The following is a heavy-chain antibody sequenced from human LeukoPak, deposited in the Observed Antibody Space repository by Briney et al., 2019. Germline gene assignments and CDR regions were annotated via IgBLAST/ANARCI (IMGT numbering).Heavy chain of an antibody. J-gene: IGHJ6*03. Sequence: ASVKVSCKASGYTFTGYYMHWVRQAPGQGLEWMGWINPNSGGTNYAQKFQGRVTMTRDTSISTAYMELSRLRSDDTAVYYCARAGGIAAAGPSYYYMDVWGKGTTVTVSS. D-gene: IGHD6-13*01. V-gene: IGHV1-2*02. CDR2: INPNSGGT. CDR3: ARAGGIAAAGPSYYYMDV. CDR1: GYTFTGYY.